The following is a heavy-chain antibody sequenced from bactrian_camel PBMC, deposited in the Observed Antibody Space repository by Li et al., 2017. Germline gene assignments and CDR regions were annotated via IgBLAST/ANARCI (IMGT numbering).Heavy chain of an antibody. V-gene: IGHV3S55*01. CDR2: ILENGTT. Sequence: HVQLVESGGGSVQAGGSLKLSCAGSGFRHSVCSMGWYRQAPGKERVVVSDILENGTTYYADSVKGRFTISRDDAKNALYLQLNSLKTEDTALYYCAAGPWYTDEYNYWGQGTQVTVS. CDR3: AAGPWYTDEYNY. CDR1: GFRHSVCS. D-gene: IGHD2*01. J-gene: IGHJ4*01.